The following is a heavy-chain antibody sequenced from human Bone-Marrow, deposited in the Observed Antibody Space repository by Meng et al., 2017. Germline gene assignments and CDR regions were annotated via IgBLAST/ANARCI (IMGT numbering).Heavy chain of an antibody. CDR3: ARDLSLPAAIFVAKKYYFDY. CDR1: GGTFNTYT. CDR2: VIPIFDKA. D-gene: IGHD2-2*01. J-gene: IGHJ4*02. V-gene: IGHV1-69*01. Sequence: QGQLVQAGAEVKNPGSSVKVSCKASGGTFNTYTISWVRQAPGQGLEWMGGVIPIFDKANYAQKFQGRVTITADESTSTVYMELRSLRSDDTAVYYCARDLSLPAAIFVAKKYYFDYWGQGTLVTVSS.